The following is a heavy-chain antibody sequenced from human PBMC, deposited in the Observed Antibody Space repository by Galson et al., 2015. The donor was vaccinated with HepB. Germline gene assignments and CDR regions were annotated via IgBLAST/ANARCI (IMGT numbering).Heavy chain of an antibody. CDR1: GFTFSTYS. CDR3: VKGATLIGAAAPFDS. D-gene: IGHD6-13*01. J-gene: IGHJ4*02. Sequence: SLRLSCVASGFTFSTYSMHWVRQAPGKGPEYVSGISTYGSSTYYADSVKGRFTISRDNSKNTVYLQMSSLRTEDTAVYYCVKGATLIGAAAPFDSWGQGTLVTVSS. CDR2: ISTYGSST. V-gene: IGHV3-64D*06.